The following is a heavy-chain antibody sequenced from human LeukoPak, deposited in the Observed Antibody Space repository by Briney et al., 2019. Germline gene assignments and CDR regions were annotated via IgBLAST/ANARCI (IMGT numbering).Heavy chain of an antibody. Sequence: ASVKVSCKASGYTFTSYAMHWVRQAPGQRLEWMGWINAGNGNTKYSQKFQGRVTITWDTSASTAYMELSSLRSEDTAVYYCARDPMQWIQLWFSAFDYWGQGTLVTVSS. V-gene: IGHV1-3*01. CDR3: ARDPMQWIQLWFSAFDY. CDR2: INAGNGNT. J-gene: IGHJ4*02. CDR1: GYTFTSYA. D-gene: IGHD5-18*01.